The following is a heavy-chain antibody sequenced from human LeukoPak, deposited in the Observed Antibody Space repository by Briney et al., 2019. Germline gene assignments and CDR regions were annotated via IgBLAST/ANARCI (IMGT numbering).Heavy chain of an antibody. Sequence: NASETLSLTCAVYGGSFSGYYWSWIRQPPGKGLEWIGEINHSGSTNYNPSLKSRVIISVDTSKNQLSLRLSSVTAADTAVYYCARGYYMDVWGKGTTVTVSS. CDR3: ARGYYMDV. CDR2: INHSGST. V-gene: IGHV4-34*01. CDR1: GGSFSGYY. J-gene: IGHJ6*03.